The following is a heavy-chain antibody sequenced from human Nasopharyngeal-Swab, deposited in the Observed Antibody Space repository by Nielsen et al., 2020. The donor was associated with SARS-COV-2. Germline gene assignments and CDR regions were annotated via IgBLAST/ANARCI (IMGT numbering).Heavy chain of an antibody. V-gene: IGHV1-46*01. CDR2: INPSGGST. J-gene: IGHJ4*02. CDR1: GYTFTSYY. CDR3: ARDRTATNHFDY. Sequence: ASVKVSCKASGYTFTSYYMHWVRQAPGQGLEWMGIINPSGGSTSYAQKFQGRVTMTRDTSTSTVYMELSSLRSDDTAVYYCARDRTATNHFDYWGQGTLVTVSS. D-gene: IGHD2-15*01.